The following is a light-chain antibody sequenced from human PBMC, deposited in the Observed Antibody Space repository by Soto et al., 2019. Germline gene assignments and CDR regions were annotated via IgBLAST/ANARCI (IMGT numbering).Light chain of an antibody. Sequence: QSALTQPASVSGSPGQSITISCTGTCSDVGGYNYVSWYQQHPGKAPKLMIYEVSNRPSGVSNRFSGSKSGNTASLTISGLQAEDEADYYCTSYTSSITYVFGTGTKVTVL. CDR1: CSDVGGYNY. J-gene: IGLJ1*01. CDR3: TSYTSSITYV. CDR2: EVS. V-gene: IGLV2-14*01.